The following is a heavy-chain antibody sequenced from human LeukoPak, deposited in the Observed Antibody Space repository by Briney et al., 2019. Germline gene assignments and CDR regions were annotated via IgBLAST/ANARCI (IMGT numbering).Heavy chain of an antibody. Sequence: GGSLRLSCAASGFTFSSYAMSWVRQAPGKGLGWVSAISGSGGSTYYADSVKGRFTISRDDAKNSLYLQMNSLRAEDTAVYYCAELGITMIGGVWGKGTTVTISS. CDR1: GFTFSSYA. D-gene: IGHD3-10*02. V-gene: IGHV3-23*01. CDR3: AELGITMIGGV. J-gene: IGHJ6*04. CDR2: ISGSGGST.